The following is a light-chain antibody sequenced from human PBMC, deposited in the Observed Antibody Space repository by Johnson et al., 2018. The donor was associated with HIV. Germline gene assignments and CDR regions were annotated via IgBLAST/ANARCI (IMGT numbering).Light chain of an antibody. V-gene: IGLV1-51*01. CDR2: DNN. J-gene: IGLJ1*01. CDR1: SSNIGENF. Sequence: QSVLTQPPSVSAAPGQKVTISCSGSSSNIGENFVSWYQQLPGTAPKLLIYDNNKRPSGIPDRFSGSKSGTSATLGITGLQTGDEADYYCGTWDSSLSAVYVFGTGTKVTVL. CDR3: GTWDSSLSAVYV.